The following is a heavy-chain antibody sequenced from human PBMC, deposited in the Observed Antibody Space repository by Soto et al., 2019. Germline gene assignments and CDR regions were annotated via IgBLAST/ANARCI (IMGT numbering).Heavy chain of an antibody. D-gene: IGHD3-10*01. CDR1: GYTFTGYY. J-gene: IGHJ4*02. V-gene: IGHV1-2*04. CDR3: ARGLLWFGEFNGFDY. CDR2: INPNSGGT. Sequence: ASVKVSCKASGYTFTGYYMHWVRQAPGQGLEWMGWINPNSGGTNYAQKFQGWVTMTRDTSISTAYMELSRLRSDDTAVYYCARGLLWFGEFNGFDYWGQGTLVTVSS.